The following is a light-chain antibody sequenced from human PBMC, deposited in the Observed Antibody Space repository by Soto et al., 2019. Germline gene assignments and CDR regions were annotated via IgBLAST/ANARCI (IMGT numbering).Light chain of an antibody. CDR1: QSISFY. CDR3: QQYDTYWT. Sequence: DIHMTQSPSSLSAAFGDRVTITFRASQSISFYLNWYQQKPGNAPKVLIYAASTLQSGVPSRFSGSGSGTEFTLTISSLQPDDFATYYCQQYDTYWTFGQGTKVDIK. J-gene: IGKJ1*01. V-gene: IGKV1-39*01. CDR2: AAS.